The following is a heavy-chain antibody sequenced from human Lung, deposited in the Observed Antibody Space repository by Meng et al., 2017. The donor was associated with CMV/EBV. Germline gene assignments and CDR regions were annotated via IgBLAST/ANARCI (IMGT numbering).Heavy chain of an antibody. CDR3: ARMRHSSSWTFFDY. D-gene: IGHD6-13*01. J-gene: IGHJ4*02. V-gene: IGHV1-2*02. CDR1: GYTVTGYY. CDR2: INPNSGGT. Sequence: ASGYTVTGYYMHCVRQAPGQRLEWMGWINPNSGGTNYAQKFQGRVTMTRDTSISTAYMELSRLRSDDTAVYYCARMRHSSSWTFFDYWGQGTLVTVSS.